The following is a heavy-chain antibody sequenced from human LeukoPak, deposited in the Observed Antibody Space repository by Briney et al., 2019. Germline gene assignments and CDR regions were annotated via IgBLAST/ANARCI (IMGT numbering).Heavy chain of an antibody. V-gene: IGHV4-59*01. CDR1: GGSISSYY. J-gene: IGHJ5*02. Sequence: PSETLSLTCTVSGGSISSYYWSWIWQPPGKGLEWIGYIYSSGSTNYNPSLKSRVTISVDTSNNQFSLKLSSVTAADTAVYYCARGHSYGYGWFDPWGQGTLVTVSS. CDR2: IYSSGST. CDR3: ARGHSYGYGWFDP. D-gene: IGHD5-18*01.